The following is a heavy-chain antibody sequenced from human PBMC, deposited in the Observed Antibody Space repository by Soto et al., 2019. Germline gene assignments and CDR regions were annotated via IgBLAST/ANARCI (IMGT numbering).Heavy chain of an antibody. Sequence: EVQLLESGGDLVRPGGSMRLSCAASGFAFSTYAMSWVRQAPGKGLEWVSSMSYNGGAVFYGDSVKGRFTMSRDNAKNTLYLQMNSLLADHTAVYYCAKLHSDSYSDYGGQGTRVNGSA. CDR2: MSYNGGAV. D-gene: IGHD2-21*02. CDR3: AKLHSDSYSDY. J-gene: IGHJ4*02. V-gene: IGHV3-23*01. CDR1: GFAFSTYA.